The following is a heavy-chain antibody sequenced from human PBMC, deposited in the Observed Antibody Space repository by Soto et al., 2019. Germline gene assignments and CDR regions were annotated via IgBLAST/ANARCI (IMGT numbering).Heavy chain of an antibody. CDR3: ASDVDTAMVSGY. D-gene: IGHD5-18*01. CDR1: GGTFSSYT. V-gene: IGHV1-69*02. CDR2: IIPILGIA. Sequence: QVQLVQSGAEVKKPGSSVKVSCKASGGTFSSYTISWVRQAPGQGLECMGRIIPILGIANYAQKFQGRVTITADKSTSTAYMELSSLRSEDTAVYYCASDVDTAMVSGYWGQGTLVTVSS. J-gene: IGHJ4*02.